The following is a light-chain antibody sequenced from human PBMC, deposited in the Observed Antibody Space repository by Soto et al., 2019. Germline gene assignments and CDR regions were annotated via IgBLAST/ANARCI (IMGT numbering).Light chain of an antibody. CDR1: QNIARS. CDR3: QQYEYFWT. CDR2: QAS. Sequence: DSRMRQSPSTVSASVGDRGTITCWASQNIARSLAWYQQKPGKAPKVLIYQASSLDSGVPSRFSGRGFGTEFPLTINPLQPDDSATYYCQQYEYFWTFGQGTKVDIK. J-gene: IGKJ1*01. V-gene: IGKV1-5*03.